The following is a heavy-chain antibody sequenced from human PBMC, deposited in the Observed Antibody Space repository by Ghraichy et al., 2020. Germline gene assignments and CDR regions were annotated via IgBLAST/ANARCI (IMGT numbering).Heavy chain of an antibody. CDR3: SSGDTFDI. J-gene: IGHJ3*02. D-gene: IGHD3-10*01. CDR1: GLLFSSYW. Sequence: GGSLRLSCAASGLLFSSYWMTWVRQAPGKGLEWVANINQEGREKYYVGSVKGRFTISRDNAKNSLYLQMNNLSAEDTAVYYCSSGDTFDIWGRGTMVTVSS. V-gene: IGHV3-7*03. CDR2: INQEGREK.